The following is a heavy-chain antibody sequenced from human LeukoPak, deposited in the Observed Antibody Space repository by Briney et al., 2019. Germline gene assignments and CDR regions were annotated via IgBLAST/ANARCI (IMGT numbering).Heavy chain of an antibody. V-gene: IGHV1-18*01. J-gene: IGHJ4*02. CDR3: ARDQVVGATAGTFDV. D-gene: IGHD1-26*01. Sequence: ASVKVSCKASGYTFTSFGISWVRQAPGQGLEWMGWISAYNGNTNYAQKLQGRVTMTTDTSTSTAYMELESLRSDDTAVYYCARDQVVGATAGTFDVWGQGTLGTVSS. CDR1: GYTFTSFG. CDR2: ISAYNGNT.